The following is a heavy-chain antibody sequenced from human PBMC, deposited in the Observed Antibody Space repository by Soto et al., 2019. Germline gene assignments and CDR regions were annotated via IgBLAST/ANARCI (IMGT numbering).Heavy chain of an antibody. Sequence: QITLKESGPPLVKPTQTLTLTCTFSGFSLSTSGVGVXWXRXXXGKALEWLALIYLDDDKRYSPSLKSRLTITXXXPXXXXXXXXXXXXXXXXXXXXXXXXXXAAXAGXXAFDIWGQGTMVTVSS. CDR2: IYLDDDK. V-gene: IGHV2-5*02. CDR1: GFSLSTSGVG. CDR3: XXXXXAAXAGXXAFDI. J-gene: IGHJ3*02. D-gene: IGHD6-19*01.